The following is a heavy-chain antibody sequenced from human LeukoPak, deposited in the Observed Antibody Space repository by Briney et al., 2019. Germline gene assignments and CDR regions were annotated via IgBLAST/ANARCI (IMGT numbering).Heavy chain of an antibody. J-gene: IGHJ4*02. Sequence: ASVKVSFKVSGYTLSKLSMHWVRQAPGKGLEWMGGFDPDDGETIYAQKFQGRVTITEDTSTDTAYMELSSLRSEDTAVYYCATLSFPYYYGSGRPLHYFDYWGEGTVITVSS. CDR1: GYTLSKLS. CDR3: ATLSFPYYYGSGRPLHYFDY. V-gene: IGHV1-24*01. CDR2: FDPDDGET. D-gene: IGHD3-10*01.